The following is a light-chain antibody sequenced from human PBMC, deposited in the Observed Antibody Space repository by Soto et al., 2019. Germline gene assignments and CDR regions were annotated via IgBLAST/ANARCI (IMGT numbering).Light chain of an antibody. CDR2: GAS. CDR1: QSVDSSF. CDR3: QQYVISVT. V-gene: IGKV3-20*01. Sequence: DIVLTQSPGSLSLSPGERATLSCRASQSVDSSFFAWYQQKPGQAPRLLIYGASNRATGIQDRFSGSGSGTDFTLNISRLEPEDFAVYYCQQYVISVTFGQGTKVEIK. J-gene: IGKJ1*01.